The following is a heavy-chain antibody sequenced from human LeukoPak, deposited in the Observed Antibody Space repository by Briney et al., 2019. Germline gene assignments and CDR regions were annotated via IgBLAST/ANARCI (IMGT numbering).Heavy chain of an antibody. CDR2: IYYSGST. CDR3: ASSYGGELQADY. Sequence: TLSLTCTVSGGSISSGDYYWSWIRQPPGKSREWIGYIYYSGSTYYNPSLKSRVTISVDTSKNQFSLKLSSVTAADTAVYYCASSYGGELQADYWGQGTLVTVSS. J-gene: IGHJ4*02. V-gene: IGHV4-30-4*01. D-gene: IGHD4/OR15-4a*01. CDR1: GGSISSGDYY.